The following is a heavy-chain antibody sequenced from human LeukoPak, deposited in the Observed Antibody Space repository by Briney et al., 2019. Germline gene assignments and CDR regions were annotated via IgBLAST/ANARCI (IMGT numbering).Heavy chain of an antibody. V-gene: IGHV4-59*08. CDR2: IYYTRST. D-gene: IGHD3-22*01. CDR1: GGSITIYY. CDR3: ASSYFYDGNRYFDY. J-gene: IGHJ4*02. Sequence: SETLSLTCNVSGGSITIYYWNWIRQPPGKGLERIGYIYYTRSTNSNPSLKSRVTISLDTSKNQFSLKLSSATAADTGIYYCASSYFYDGNRYFDYWGQGALVTVSS.